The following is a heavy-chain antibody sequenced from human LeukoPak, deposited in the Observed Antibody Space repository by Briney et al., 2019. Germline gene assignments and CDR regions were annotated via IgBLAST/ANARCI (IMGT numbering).Heavy chain of an antibody. D-gene: IGHD2-21*02. CDR1: GGTFSSFA. V-gene: IGHV1-69*04. CDR3: AIRSDGAYCGGDCFYLDY. J-gene: IGHJ4*02. Sequence: GSSVKVSCKTSGGTFSSFALSWVRLAPGQGLEWMGGIIPILNIEEYAQRFQGRVTISADTSTSTFYMELSSLRSEDTAEYYCAIRSDGAYCGGDCFYLDYWGQGTLVTVSS. CDR2: IIPILNIE.